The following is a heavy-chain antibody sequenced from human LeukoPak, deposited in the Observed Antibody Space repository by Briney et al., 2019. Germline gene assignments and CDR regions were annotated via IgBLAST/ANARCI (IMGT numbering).Heavy chain of an antibody. CDR1: GFTFSSYA. CDR2: ISGSGGST. CDR3: ARDMVRGAAFDY. V-gene: IGHV3-23*01. D-gene: IGHD3-10*01. Sequence: GGSLRLSCAASGFTFSSYAMSWVRQAPGKGLEWVSAISGSGGSTYYADSVKGRFTISRDNAKNSLYLQMNSLRAEDTAVYYCARDMVRGAAFDYWGQGTLVTVSS. J-gene: IGHJ4*02.